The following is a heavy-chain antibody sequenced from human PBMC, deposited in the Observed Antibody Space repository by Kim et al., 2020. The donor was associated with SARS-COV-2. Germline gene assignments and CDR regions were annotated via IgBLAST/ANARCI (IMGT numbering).Heavy chain of an antibody. J-gene: IGHJ2*01. CDR2: MNPNSGNT. Sequence: ASVKVSCKASGYTFTSYDINWVRQATGQGLEWMGWMNPNSGNTGYAQKFQGRVTMTRNTSISTAYMELSSLRSEDTAVYYCARVRTLWYYYDSSGTTWYFDLWGRGTLVTVSS. V-gene: IGHV1-8*01. CDR3: ARVRTLWYYYDSSGTTWYFDL. CDR1: GYTFTSYD. D-gene: IGHD3-22*01.